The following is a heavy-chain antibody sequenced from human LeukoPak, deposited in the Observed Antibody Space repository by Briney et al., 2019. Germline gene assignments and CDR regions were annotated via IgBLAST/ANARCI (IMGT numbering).Heavy chain of an antibody. CDR3: ARDGSIAARWHAFDT. CDR2: ISSSSSYI. Sequence: PGGSLRLSCTASGFTFSSYNMNWVRQAPGKGLEWVGSISSSSSYIYYADSVKGRFTISRDNAKHSMYLQMNSLRAEDTAVYYCARDGSIAARWHAFDTWGQGTMVTVSS. CDR1: GFTFSSYN. D-gene: IGHD6-6*01. J-gene: IGHJ3*02. V-gene: IGHV3-21*01.